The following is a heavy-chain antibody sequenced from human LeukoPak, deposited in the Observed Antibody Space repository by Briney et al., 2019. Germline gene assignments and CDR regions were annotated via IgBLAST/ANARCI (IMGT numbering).Heavy chain of an antibody. V-gene: IGHV5-51*01. D-gene: IGHD1-7*01. CDR2: VYPGDSDT. J-gene: IGHJ6*02. CDR3: ARGAAGTTPDYYYFGLDV. Sequence: GESLKISCQGSGYSSVLYWIGWVRQMPGKGLEWMGIVYPGDSDTRYSPSFQGQVTISADKSINTAHLQWSSLKASDTAMYYCARGAAGTTPDYYYFGLDVWGQGTTVRVSS. CDR1: GYSSVLYW.